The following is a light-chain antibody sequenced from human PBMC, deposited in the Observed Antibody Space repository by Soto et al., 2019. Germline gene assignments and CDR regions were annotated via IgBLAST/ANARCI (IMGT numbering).Light chain of an antibody. CDR1: QAVNSW. J-gene: IGKJ5*01. CDR3: QQSNNHPIS. CDR2: DVS. V-gene: IGKV1-12*01. Sequence: DNQLTQSPSSISASVGDRVTITCRASQAVNSWLAWFQQKPGMAPKLVIYDVSSLQSGVPSRFSCSGSGTEFTLTISSLQPEDFATYYCQQSNNHPISFGQGTRLEIK.